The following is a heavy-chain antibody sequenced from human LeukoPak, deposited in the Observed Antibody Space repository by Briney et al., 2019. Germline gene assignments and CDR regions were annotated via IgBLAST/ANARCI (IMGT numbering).Heavy chain of an antibody. V-gene: IGHV3-23*01. D-gene: IGHD1-7*01. CDR2: ISDSGVST. Sequence: PGGSLRLSCAASGFTFSSYAMSWVRQAPGKGLEWVSAISDSGVSTYYADSVKGRFTISRDNSKNTLYLQMNSLRAEDTAVYYCARMNYISSGWGAPFDYWGQGTLVTVSS. CDR1: GFTFSSYA. CDR3: ARMNYISSGWGAPFDY. J-gene: IGHJ4*02.